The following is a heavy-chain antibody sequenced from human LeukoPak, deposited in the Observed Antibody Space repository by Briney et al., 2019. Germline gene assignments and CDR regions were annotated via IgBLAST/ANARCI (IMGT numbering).Heavy chain of an antibody. CDR1: GFTFSGDA. V-gene: IGHV3-23*01. Sequence: GGSLRLSCAASGFTFSGDAMSWVRQTPGKGREWVSAISDIVYSTYYADSVKGRFTISRDHSKNTLSLPMNSLRAEDTAVYYCARDSPILTGWGQGTLVTVSS. CDR3: ARDSPILTG. D-gene: IGHD3-9*01. CDR2: ISDIVYST. J-gene: IGHJ4*02.